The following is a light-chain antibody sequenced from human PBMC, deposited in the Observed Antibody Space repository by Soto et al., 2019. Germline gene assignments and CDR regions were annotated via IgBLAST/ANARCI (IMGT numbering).Light chain of an antibody. CDR3: PQRSNWPIT. CDR2: DAF. V-gene: IGKV3-11*01. J-gene: IGKJ5*01. Sequence: ESVLTQSPGTLSLSPGERATLSFSASQSVSSYLAWYQQKPGQAPRLLIYDAFTRATGIPARFSGSGSGTDFTLTISSLEPEDFAVYYCPQRSNWPITFGQGTRLEIK. CDR1: QSVSSY.